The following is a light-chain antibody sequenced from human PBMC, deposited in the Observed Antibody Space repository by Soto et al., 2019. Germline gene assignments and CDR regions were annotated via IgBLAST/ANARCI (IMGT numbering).Light chain of an antibody. CDR3: SSYTPTTWV. Sequence: QSALAQPASVSGSPGQSITISCTGTITDIGTNKYVSWYQQHPGKAPQLLIYEVSNRPSGISHRFSVSKSGNTAFLTISGLQAEDEADYYCSSYTPTTWVFGGGTKLTVL. J-gene: IGLJ3*02. CDR1: ITDIGTNKY. V-gene: IGLV2-14*01. CDR2: EVS.